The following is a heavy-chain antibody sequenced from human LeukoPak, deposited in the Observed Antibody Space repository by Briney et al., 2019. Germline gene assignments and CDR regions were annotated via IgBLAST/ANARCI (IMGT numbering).Heavy chain of an antibody. CDR1: GGSISSYY. D-gene: IGHD4-23*01. J-gene: IGHJ4*02. CDR2: VYYSGST. CDR3: ASFSDYGGNFFDY. Sequence: SETLSLTCTVSGGSISSYYWSWIRQPPGKGLEWIGYVYYSGSTNYNPSLKSRVTISLDTSENQFSLKLSSVTAADTAVYYCASFSDYGGNFFDYWGQGTLVTVSS. V-gene: IGHV4-59*08.